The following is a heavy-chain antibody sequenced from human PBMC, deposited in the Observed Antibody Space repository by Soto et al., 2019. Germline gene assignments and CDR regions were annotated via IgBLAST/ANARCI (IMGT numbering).Heavy chain of an antibody. D-gene: IGHD1-26*01. V-gene: IGHV6-1*01. CDR3: ARGEQYSGRIFDY. CDR2: TYYRSKWYY. CDR1: GDSVSSNSAG. Sequence: QVQLQQSGPGLVKPSQTLSLTCAITGDSVSSNSAGWSWVRQSPSRGLEWLGRTYYRSKWYYEYAVSVRGRITINPDTSKNQYSLQLNSLTPEDTAVYFCARGEQYSGRIFDYWGQGTLVTVSS. J-gene: IGHJ4*01.